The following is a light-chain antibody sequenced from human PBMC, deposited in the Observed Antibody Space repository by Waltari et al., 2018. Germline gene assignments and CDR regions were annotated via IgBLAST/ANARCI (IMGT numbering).Light chain of an antibody. J-gene: IGLJ2*01. Sequence: QSALAQPASVSGSPRQSITISCTGTSSAVGSYNLVSWYQQHPGKVPKLMIYEVIKRPSGVSNRFSGSKSGNTASLTISGLQAEDEADYYCCSYVGGSSLIFGGGTKLTVL. CDR3: CSYVGGSSLI. CDR2: EVI. CDR1: SSAVGSYNL. V-gene: IGLV2-23*02.